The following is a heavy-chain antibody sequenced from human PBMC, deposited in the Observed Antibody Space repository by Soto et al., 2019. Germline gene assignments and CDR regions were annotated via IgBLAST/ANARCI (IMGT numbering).Heavy chain of an antibody. D-gene: IGHD3-3*01. CDR3: ARGSVDFWSGSQTGNWFDP. CDR1: GGSISIGGYS. V-gene: IGHV4-30-2*01. CDR2: IYHSGST. J-gene: IGHJ5*02. Sequence: SETLSLTCAVSGGSISIGGYSWSWIRQPPGKGLEWIGYIYHSGSTYYNPSLKSRVTISVDRSKNQFSLKLSSVTAADTAVYYCARGSVDFWSGSQTGNWFDPWGQGTLVTVSS.